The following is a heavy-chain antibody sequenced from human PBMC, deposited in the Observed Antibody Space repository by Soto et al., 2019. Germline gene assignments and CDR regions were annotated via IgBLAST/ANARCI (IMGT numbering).Heavy chain of an antibody. CDR1: GGTFSSYA. CDR3: AKQGQYNWFLDY. Sequence: GASVKVSCKASGGTFSSYAISWVRQAPGQGLEWMGEIIPIFGTANYAQKFQGRVTITADESTSTAYMELSSLRVEDTAVYYCAKQGQYNWFLDYWGQGTLVTVSS. V-gene: IGHV1-69*13. CDR2: IIPIFGTA. D-gene: IGHD1-1*01. J-gene: IGHJ4*02.